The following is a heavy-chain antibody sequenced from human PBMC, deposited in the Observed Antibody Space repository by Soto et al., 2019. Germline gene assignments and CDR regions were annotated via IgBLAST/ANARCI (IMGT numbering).Heavy chain of an antibody. J-gene: IGHJ4*02. CDR3: AKTVPRAYSGQDPIDN. D-gene: IGHD5-12*01. Sequence: VGSLRLSCAASGLTFSNYAMSWVRQATGKGLEWVSAISGSGGSTYYADPVKGRSTISRDNSKNTLYLQMNSLRAEDTAVYYCAKTVPRAYSGQDPIDNWAQGSLVTVSS. V-gene: IGHV3-23*01. CDR2: ISGSGGST. CDR1: GLTFSNYA.